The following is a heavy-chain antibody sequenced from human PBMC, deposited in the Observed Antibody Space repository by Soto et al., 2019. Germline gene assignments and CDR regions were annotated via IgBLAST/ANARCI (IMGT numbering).Heavy chain of an antibody. V-gene: IGHV3-33*01. Sequence: PVGSLRLSCASSVFNFSIYGMHWVRHSPGKWLEWVAIIWYDGSNQYYADSVKGRFTISRDNSKNTLYLQMNSLRAEDTALYYCARGTPTENWGQGTLVNLSS. CDR3: ARGTPTEN. CDR1: VFNFSIYG. CDR2: IWYDGSNQ. D-gene: IGHD2-15*01. J-gene: IGHJ4*02.